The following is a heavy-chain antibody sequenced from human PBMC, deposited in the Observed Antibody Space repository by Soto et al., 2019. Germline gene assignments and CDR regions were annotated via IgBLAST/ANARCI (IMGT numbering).Heavy chain of an antibody. D-gene: IGHD3-10*01. CDR3: ETNYGSGYRAFDY. J-gene: IGHJ4*02. CDR2: INPILSVS. V-gene: IGHV1-69*02. Sequence: QVQLVQSGAEVQKPGSSVKVSCKASGDTFSFYSINWVRQAPGLGLEWMGRINPILSVSNYAQKFQGRVTITADKSTRTAYMELSSLRSEDTAMYYCETNYGSGYRAFDYWGQGALVTVSS. CDR1: GDTFSFYS.